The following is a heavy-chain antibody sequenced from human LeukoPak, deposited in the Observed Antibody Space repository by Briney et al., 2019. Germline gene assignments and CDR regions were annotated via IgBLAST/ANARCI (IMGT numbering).Heavy chain of an antibody. J-gene: IGHJ4*02. CDR2: INSDGSRT. V-gene: IGHV3-74*03. CDR3: AWSRDGYNYLVY. CDR1: GFTFSSHW. D-gene: IGHD5-24*01. Sequence: PGGSLRLSCAASGFTFSSHWMHWVRQAPGKGLVWVSRINSDGSRTTYADSVKGRFTISRDNAKNTLYPQMNSLRAEDTAVYYCAWSRDGYNYLVYWGQGTLVTVSS.